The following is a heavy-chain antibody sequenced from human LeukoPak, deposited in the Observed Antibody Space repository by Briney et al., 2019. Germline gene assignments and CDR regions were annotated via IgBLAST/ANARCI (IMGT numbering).Heavy chain of an antibody. CDR3: AKAGRGGAITLVRGVKGDYYYMDV. CDR2: IKQDGSEK. J-gene: IGHJ6*03. CDR1: GFTFSSYW. D-gene: IGHD3-10*01. V-gene: IGHV3-7*03. Sequence: GGSLRLSCAASGFTFSSYWMSWVRQAPGKGLEWVANIKQDGSEKYNVDSVKGRFTISRDNAKNSLYLQMTSLRAEDTAVYYCAKAGRGGAITLVRGVKGDYYYMDVWGKGTTVTISS.